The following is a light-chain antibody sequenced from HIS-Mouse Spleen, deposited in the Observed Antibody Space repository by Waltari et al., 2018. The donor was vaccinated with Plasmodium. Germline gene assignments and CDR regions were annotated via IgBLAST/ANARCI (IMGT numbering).Light chain of an antibody. V-gene: IGKV3-20*01. CDR3: QQYGSSYT. Sequence: DIVLTQSPGTLSLSPGERATHSCRASQSVSSSYLAWYQQKPGQAPRLLIYGASSRATGIPDRFSGSGSGTDFTLTISRLEPEDFAVYYCQQYGSSYTFGQGTKLEIK. CDR1: QSVSSSY. J-gene: IGKJ2*01. CDR2: GAS.